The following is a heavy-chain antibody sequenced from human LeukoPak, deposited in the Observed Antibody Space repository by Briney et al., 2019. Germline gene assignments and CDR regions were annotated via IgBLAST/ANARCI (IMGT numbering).Heavy chain of an antibody. CDR2: LSFDEKNY. V-gene: IGHV3-30*18. J-gene: IGHJ4*02. D-gene: IGHD3-10*01. CDR1: GFTFSSYA. Sequence: GGSLRLSCAASGFTFSSYAMHWVRQAPGKGLEWVAVLSFDEKNYYYADSVKGRFTISRDNAKNTLYLQMNSLRAEDTAVYYCAKQVRGSGSYYYWGQGTLVTVSS. CDR3: AKQVRGSGSYYY.